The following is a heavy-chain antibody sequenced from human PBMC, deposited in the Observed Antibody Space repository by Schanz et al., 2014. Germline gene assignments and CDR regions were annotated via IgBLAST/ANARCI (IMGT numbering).Heavy chain of an antibody. D-gene: IGHD2-2*01. Sequence: QVRLVESGGGVVQPGRSLRLSCATSGFIFRSFGIHWVRQAPGKGLEWVAVIWSDGTNEYYADSVKGRFTISGDSSKYTVYLQMNSLRPGDTAVYYCARESSNDIVLVPGAVFDHWGQGILVTVSS. CDR2: IWSDGTNE. CDR1: GFIFRSFG. V-gene: IGHV3-33*01. CDR3: ARESSNDIVLVPGAVFDH. J-gene: IGHJ4*02.